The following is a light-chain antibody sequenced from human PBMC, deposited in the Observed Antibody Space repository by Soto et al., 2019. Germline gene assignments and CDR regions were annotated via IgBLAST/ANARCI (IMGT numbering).Light chain of an antibody. Sequence: EIVMTQSPATLSVSPGERATLSCRASQSVSSNLAWYQQKPGQAPRLLIYGASTRATGIPARFSGSGSGTEFSLTICSLQSEDFAVYYCQHYNNWPVTFGQGTKV. CDR3: QHYNNWPVT. CDR2: GAS. CDR1: QSVSSN. J-gene: IGKJ1*01. V-gene: IGKV3-15*01.